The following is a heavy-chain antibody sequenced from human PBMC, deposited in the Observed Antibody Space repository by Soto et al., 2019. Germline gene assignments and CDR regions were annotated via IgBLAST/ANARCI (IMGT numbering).Heavy chain of an antibody. CDR2: IYYSGNT. V-gene: IGHV4-31*03. CDR3: ARVRCGSTSCRRLDY. CDR1: GGSISSSGYY. Sequence: QVQLQESGPGLVKPSQTLSLTCTVSGGSISSSGYYWSWIRQHPGKGLEWIGYIYYSGNTHYNPSLRSRVIMSLITSKSQFSLKLNSVSAADTAVYYCARVRCGSTSCRRLDYWGQGTLVTVSS. J-gene: IGHJ4*02. D-gene: IGHD2-2*01.